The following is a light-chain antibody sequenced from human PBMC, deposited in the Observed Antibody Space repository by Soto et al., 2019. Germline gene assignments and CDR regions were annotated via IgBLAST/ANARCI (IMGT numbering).Light chain of an antibody. V-gene: IGLV2-11*01. CDR3: CFYTGNYTWV. J-gene: IGLJ3*02. Sequence: QSVLTQPRSVSGSPGQSVTISCTGTSSDVGGYKYVSWYQQHPGKAPKRMMYDVSKRPSGVPDRFSGSKSGNTASLTISGLQAEDEADYFCCFYTGNYTWVFGGGTKVTVL. CDR2: DVS. CDR1: SSDVGGYKY.